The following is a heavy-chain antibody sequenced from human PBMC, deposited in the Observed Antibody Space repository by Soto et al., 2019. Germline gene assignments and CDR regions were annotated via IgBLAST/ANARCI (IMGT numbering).Heavy chain of an antibody. J-gene: IGHJ4*02. V-gene: IGHV3-33*05. D-gene: IGHD2-21*02. CDR3: ARWVTTGGLDV. CDR2: TSYDGSNN. CDR1: GFTFRSYV. Sequence: QVQLVESGGGVVHPGTSLRLSCVGSGFTFRSYVIHWVRQAPGKGLEWVALTSYDGSNNFYGDSVKGRFTISRDNSRNTVELQMDSLRLEDTSLYYCARWVTTGGLDVWGQGTLVAVSS.